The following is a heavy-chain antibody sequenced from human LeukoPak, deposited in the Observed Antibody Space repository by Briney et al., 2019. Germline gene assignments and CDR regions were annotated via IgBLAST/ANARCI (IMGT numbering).Heavy chain of an antibody. CDR1: GLTFSTHC. CDR2: TSFDGSAK. V-gene: IGHV3-30*18. D-gene: IGHD7-27*01. Sequence: PGGSLRLSCAASGLTFSTHCMHWVRQAPGQGLVQVAVTSFDGSAKYYGDFVKGRFTISRDNSKNTLYLQMNSLRVEDTAVYYCAKDAGTWGYGYNFDYWGQGTLVTVSS. CDR3: AKDAGTWGYGYNFDY. J-gene: IGHJ4*02.